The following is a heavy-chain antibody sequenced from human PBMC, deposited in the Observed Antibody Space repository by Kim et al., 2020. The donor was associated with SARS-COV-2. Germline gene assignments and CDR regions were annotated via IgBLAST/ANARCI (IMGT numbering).Heavy chain of an antibody. V-gene: IGHV3-23*01. Sequence: GGSLRLSCAASGFTFSIYAMSWVRQAPGKGLEWVSVISGSSGSIDYADSVKGRFTISRDSSKNTLYLQMNSLRAEDTAVYYCAKINSADYDDSGAFLDYWGHGNLVTVSS. CDR3: AKINSADYDDSGAFLDY. D-gene: IGHD3-22*01. CDR2: ISGSSGSI. CDR1: GFTFSIYA. J-gene: IGHJ4*01.